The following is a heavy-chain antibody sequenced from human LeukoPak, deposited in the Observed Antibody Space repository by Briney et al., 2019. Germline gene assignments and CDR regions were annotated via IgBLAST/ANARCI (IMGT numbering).Heavy chain of an antibody. CDR2: IYYSGST. D-gene: IGHD3-22*01. V-gene: IGHV4-39*07. CDR3: ASSGYFENSWFDP. CDR1: GGSISSSSYY. J-gene: IGHJ5*02. Sequence: KPSETLSLTCTVSGGSISSSSYYWGWIRQPPGKGLEWIGSIYYSGSTYYNPSLKSRVTISVDTSKNQFSLKLSSVTAADTAVYYCASSGYFENSWFDPWGQGTLVTVSS.